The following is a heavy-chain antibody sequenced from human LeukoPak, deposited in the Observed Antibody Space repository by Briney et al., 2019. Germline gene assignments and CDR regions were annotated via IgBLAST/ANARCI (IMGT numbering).Heavy chain of an antibody. J-gene: IGHJ4*02. CDR1: GFTFSSCA. V-gene: IGHV3-23*01. CDR3: AKRWATLWFGELPFDY. Sequence: GGSLRLSCAASGFTFSSCAMSWVRRAPGRGLEWVSAISGSGDNTYYAASVKGRFTVSRDNSKNTLYLQMSSLRAEDTAVYYCAKRWATLWFGELPFDYWGQGTLVTVSS. CDR2: ISGSGDNT. D-gene: IGHD3-10*01.